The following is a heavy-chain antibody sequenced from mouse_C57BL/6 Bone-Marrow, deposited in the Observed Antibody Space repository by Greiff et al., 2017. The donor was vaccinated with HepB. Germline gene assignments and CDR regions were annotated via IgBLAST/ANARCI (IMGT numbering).Heavy chain of an antibody. Sequence: EVQLQESGPGLVKPSQSLSLTCSVTGYSITSGYYWNWIRQFPGNKLEWMGYISYDGSNNYNPSLKNRISITRDTSKNQFFLKLNSVTTEDTATYYCAHKSAMDYWGQGTSVTVSS. CDR3: AHKSAMDY. J-gene: IGHJ4*01. V-gene: IGHV3-6*01. CDR1: GYSITSGYY. CDR2: ISYDGSN.